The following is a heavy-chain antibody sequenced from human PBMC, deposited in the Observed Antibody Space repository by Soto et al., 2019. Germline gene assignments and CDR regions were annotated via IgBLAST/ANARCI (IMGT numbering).Heavy chain of an antibody. V-gene: IGHV5-10-1*01. D-gene: IGHD1-26*01. CDR3: ARHQGSYFSGMDV. Sequence: GESLKISCKGSGYSFTSYWISWVRQRPGKGLEWMGRIDPSDSSTNYSPSFQGHVTISADKSISTAYLQWSSLKASDTAMYSCARHQGSYFSGMDVWGQGTTVIVSS. J-gene: IGHJ6*02. CDR2: IDPSDSST. CDR1: GYSFTSYW.